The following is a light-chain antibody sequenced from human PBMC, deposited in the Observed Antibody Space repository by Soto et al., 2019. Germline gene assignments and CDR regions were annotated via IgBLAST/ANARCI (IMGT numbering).Light chain of an antibody. V-gene: IGKV3-15*01. CDR3: QHYNNWPPWT. J-gene: IGKJ1*01. CDR1: QSVSSN. Sequence: EIVMTQSPATLSVSPGERATLSCRASQSVSSNLAWYHQKPGQAPRLLIYGASTKATGIPARFSGSGSGTEFTLTISSLQSEDFAMYDCQHYNNWPPWTFGQGTKLEIK. CDR2: GAS.